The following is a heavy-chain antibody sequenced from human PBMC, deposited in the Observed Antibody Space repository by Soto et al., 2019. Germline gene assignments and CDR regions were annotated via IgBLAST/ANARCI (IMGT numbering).Heavy chain of an antibody. J-gene: IGHJ6*02. D-gene: IGHD2-15*01. CDR2: IYYSGST. CDR1: GGSISSCGYY. CDR3: ARDLNCGGGRCYSYYYYYGMDV. Sequence: SETLSLTCTVSGGSISSCGYYWSWIRQHPGKGLEWIGYIYYSGSTYYNPSLKSRVTISVDTSKNQFSLKLSSVTAADTAVYYCARDLNCGGGRCYSYYYYYGMDVWGQGTTVTSP. V-gene: IGHV4-31*03.